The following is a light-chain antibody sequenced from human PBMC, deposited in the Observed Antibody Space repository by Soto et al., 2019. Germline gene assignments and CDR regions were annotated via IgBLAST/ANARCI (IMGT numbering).Light chain of an antibody. Sequence: EIVLTQSPDTLSLSPGKRGTLSCRASQSVSRSYLAWYQQQPGQPPRLLIYDASTRATGIPDRFSGSGSGTDFSLAISRLEHEDFAVYYCQHHGHSPHTFEQGTNLEIK. V-gene: IGKV3-20*01. CDR2: DAS. CDR3: QHHGHSPHT. J-gene: IGKJ2*01. CDR1: QSVSRSY.